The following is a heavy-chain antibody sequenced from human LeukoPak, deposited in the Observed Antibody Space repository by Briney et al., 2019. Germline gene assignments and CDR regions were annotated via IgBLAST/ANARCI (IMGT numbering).Heavy chain of an antibody. D-gene: IGHD5-12*01. CDR3: AREGGVATIGYYYGMDV. CDR1: GGSISSGGYY. Sequence: PSETLSLTCTVSGGSISSGGYYWSWIRQHPGKGLEWIGYIYYSGSTYYNPSLKSRVTISVDTSKNQFSLKLSSVTAADTAVYYCAREGGVATIGYYYGMDVWGQGTTVTVSS. CDR2: IYYSGST. J-gene: IGHJ6*02. V-gene: IGHV4-31*03.